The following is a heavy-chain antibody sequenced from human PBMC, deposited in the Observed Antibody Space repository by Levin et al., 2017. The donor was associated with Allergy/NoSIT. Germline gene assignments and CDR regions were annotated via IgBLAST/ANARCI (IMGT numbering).Heavy chain of an antibody. CDR3: ARVRVPNDY. J-gene: IGHJ4*02. V-gene: IGHV3-11*05. Sequence: GESLKISCAASGFIVSDSYMSWIRQAPGKGLEWVSYISRGNSYTNYLDSVKGRFTISRDNAKNSLYLQMNSLRAEDTAIYYCARVRVPNDYWGQGTLVTVSS. CDR1: GFIVSDSY. D-gene: IGHD3-10*01. CDR2: ISRGNSYT.